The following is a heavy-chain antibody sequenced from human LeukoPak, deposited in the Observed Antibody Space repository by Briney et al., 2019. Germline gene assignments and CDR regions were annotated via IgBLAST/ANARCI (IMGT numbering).Heavy chain of an antibody. D-gene: IGHD2-2*02. J-gene: IGHJ6*03. CDR1: GYTFTSYG. CDR3: AKGRIVVVPAAIDYYYYYYMDV. CDR2: IIPIFGTA. Sequence: SVKVSCKASGYTFTSYGISWVRQAPGQGLEWMGGIIPIFGTANYAQKFQGRVTITTDESTSTAYMELSSLRSEDTAVYYCAKGRIVVVPAAIDYYYYYYMDVWGKGTTVTVSS. V-gene: IGHV1-69*05.